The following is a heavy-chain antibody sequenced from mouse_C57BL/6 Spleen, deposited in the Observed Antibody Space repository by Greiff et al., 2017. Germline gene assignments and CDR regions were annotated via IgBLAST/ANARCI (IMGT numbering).Heavy chain of an antibody. CDR1: GYTFTGYW. J-gene: IGHJ2*01. Sequence: VQVVESGAELMKPGASVKLSCKATGYTFTGYWIEWVKQRPGHGLEWIGEILPGSGSTNYNEKFKGKATFTADTSSNTAYMQLSSLTTEDSAIYYCARPFITTVVATDYFDYWGQGTTLTVSS. CDR3: ARPFITTVVATDYFDY. CDR2: ILPGSGST. D-gene: IGHD1-1*01. V-gene: IGHV1-9*01.